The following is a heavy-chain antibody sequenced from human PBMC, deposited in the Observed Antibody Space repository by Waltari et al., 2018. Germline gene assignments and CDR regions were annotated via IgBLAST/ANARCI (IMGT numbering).Heavy chain of an antibody. Sequence: EVQLVDSGGGLVQPGGSLRLSCAASGFTYRNYPMTWVRQAPGKGLEWVSSISSTGGTIHYAASVKGRFTISRDDSKNTLYLQMHNLRAEYTAVYYCAKGAQYQLRYFYFDSWGQGTLVTVSS. CDR1: GFTYRNYP. CDR2: ISSTGGTI. D-gene: IGHD2-2*02. J-gene: IGHJ4*02. CDR3: AKGAQYQLRYFYFDS. V-gene: IGHV3-23*04.